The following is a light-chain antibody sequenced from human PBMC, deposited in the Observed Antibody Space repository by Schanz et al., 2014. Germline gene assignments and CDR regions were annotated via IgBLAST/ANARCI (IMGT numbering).Light chain of an antibody. V-gene: IGLV7-43*01. CDR2: GTT. CDR3: LLYYGGPVA. CDR1: TGAVTTGSY. Sequence: QTVVTQEPSLTVSPGGTVTLTCASSTGAVTTGSYANWFQQKPGQTPRPLIYGTTSRHSWTPARFSASLLGGKSALTLSGAQPEDEAHYYCLLYYGGPVAFGGGTKFTVL. J-gene: IGLJ2*01.